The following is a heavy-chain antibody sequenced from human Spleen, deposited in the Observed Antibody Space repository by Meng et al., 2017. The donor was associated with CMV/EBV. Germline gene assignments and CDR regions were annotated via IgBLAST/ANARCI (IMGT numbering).Heavy chain of an antibody. J-gene: IGHJ6*02. D-gene: IGHD3-3*01. Sequence: SETLSLTCTVSGASITSSTYFWDWIRQSPGKGLEWIGSLSYGGNIYYNSSLKSRVTISVDMSKNQITLRLTSVTAADTAVYYCAKIFPSDYYKYSMDVWGQGTTVAVSS. CDR2: LSYGGNI. CDR3: AKIFPSDYYKYSMDV. V-gene: IGHV4-39*06. CDR1: GASITSSTYF.